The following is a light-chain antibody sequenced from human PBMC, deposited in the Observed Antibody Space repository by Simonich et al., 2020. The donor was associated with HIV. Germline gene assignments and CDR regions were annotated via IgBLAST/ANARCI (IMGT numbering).Light chain of an antibody. V-gene: IGKV4-1*01. CDR2: WAS. CDR3: QQCHTHPHT. CDR1: QSVLYSSNNKNY. J-gene: IGKJ2*01. Sequence: DIVMTQSPDSLAVSLGERATINCKSSQSVLYSSNNKNYLAWYQQKPGHPPKLLMSWASTREAGVPDRFSGSGSGTDFTLTISSLQAEDVAVYFCQQCHTHPHTFGQGTKLEIK.